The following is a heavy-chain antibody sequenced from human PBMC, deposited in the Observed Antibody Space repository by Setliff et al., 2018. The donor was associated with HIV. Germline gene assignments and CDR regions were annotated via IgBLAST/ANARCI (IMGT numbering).Heavy chain of an antibody. V-gene: IGHV4-34*01. J-gene: IGHJ4*02. CDR2: INHSGGT. CDR1: GGSFSDNY. D-gene: IGHD5-18*01. Sequence: SETLSLTCAVYGGSFSDNYWSWIRQSPGKGLEWIGEINHSGGTKYSPSLRSRVSISVDTSKNQFSLKLSSVTAADTAVYYCARDAPWDSYGLDYWGQGTLVTVSS. CDR3: ARDAPWDSYGLDY.